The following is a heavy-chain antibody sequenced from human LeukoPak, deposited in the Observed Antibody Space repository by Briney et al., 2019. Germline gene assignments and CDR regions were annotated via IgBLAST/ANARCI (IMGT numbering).Heavy chain of an antibody. V-gene: IGHV1-2*02. CDR3: ARDDYVRSDAFDI. D-gene: IGHD3-16*01. CDR1: GYTFTGYY. CDR2: INPNSGGT. Sequence: GASVKVSCKASGYTFTGYYMHWVRQAPGQGLEWMGWINPNSGGTNYAQKFQGRVTMTRDTSISTAYMELRSLRSDDTAVYYCARDDYVRSDAFDIWGQGTMVTVSS. J-gene: IGHJ3*02.